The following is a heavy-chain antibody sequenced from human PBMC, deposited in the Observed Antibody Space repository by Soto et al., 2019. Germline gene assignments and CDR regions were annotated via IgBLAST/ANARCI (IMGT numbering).Heavy chain of an antibody. J-gene: IGHJ4*02. CDR2: IRSKANGYAT. V-gene: IGHV3-73*01. CDR1: GFTFSNAW. CDR3: TRTSYFDY. Sequence: HPGGSLRLSCAASGFTFSNAWINWVRQAPGKGLEWVGRIRSKANGYATAFAASVKGRFTISRDDSKNTAYLQMNSLKTEDTAVYYCTRTSYFDYWGQGTLVTVSS.